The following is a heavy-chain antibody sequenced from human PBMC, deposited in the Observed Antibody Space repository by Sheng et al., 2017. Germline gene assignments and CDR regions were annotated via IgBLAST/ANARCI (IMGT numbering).Heavy chain of an antibody. V-gene: IGHV3-49*04. Sequence: EVQLVESGGGLVQPGRSLRLSCTASGFTFGDYAMSWVRQAPGKGLEWVGFIRSKAYGGTTEYAASVKGRFTISRDDSKSIAYLQMNSLKTEDTAVYYCTRAPPPYYDFWSGPFDYWGQGTLVTVSS. CDR2: IRSKAYGGTT. J-gene: IGHJ4*02. D-gene: IGHD3-3*01. CDR3: TRAPPPYYDFWSGPFDY. CDR1: GFTFGDYA.